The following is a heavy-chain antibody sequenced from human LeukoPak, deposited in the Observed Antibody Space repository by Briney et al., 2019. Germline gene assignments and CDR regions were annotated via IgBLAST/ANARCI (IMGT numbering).Heavy chain of an antibody. V-gene: IGHV1-46*01. CDR3: ARDRYYYDSSGYSDDAFDI. Sequence: ASVKVSCKASGYTFTSYYMHWVGQAPGQGLEWMGIINPSGGSTSYAQKFQGRVTMTRDTSTSTVYMELSSLRSEDTAVYYCARDRYYYDSSGYSDDAFDIWGQGTMVTVSS. J-gene: IGHJ3*02. D-gene: IGHD3-22*01. CDR1: GYTFTSYY. CDR2: INPSGGST.